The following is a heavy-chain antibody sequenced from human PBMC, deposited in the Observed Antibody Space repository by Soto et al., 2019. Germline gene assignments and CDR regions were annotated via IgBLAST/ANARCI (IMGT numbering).Heavy chain of an antibody. CDR3: ARDIGEMSAV. CDR2: ISSSSSYI. V-gene: IGHV3-21*06. D-gene: IGHD3-10*01. Sequence: LRLSCTGSGFTFSSSTMTWVRQGPGKGLEWVSSISSSSSYIYFADSLKGRFTISRDNAKNSLYLQMNSLRAEDTAVHYCARDIGEMSAVWGQGTQVTVSS. CDR1: GFTFSSST. J-gene: IGHJ4*02.